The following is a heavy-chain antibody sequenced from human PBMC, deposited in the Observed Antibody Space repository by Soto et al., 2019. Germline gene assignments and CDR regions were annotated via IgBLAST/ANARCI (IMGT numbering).Heavy chain of an antibody. Sequence: EVQLLESGGGLVQPGGSLRLSCAASGFTFKSWALSWVRQAPGKGLEWVSGISGGGEKIYYADSVKGRFTISRDNSKNTVSLQMNSLRVEDTALYYCARGGRFLEWSPNAYWGQGTLVTVSS. CDR2: ISGGGEKI. V-gene: IGHV3-23*01. CDR1: GFTFKSWA. J-gene: IGHJ4*02. D-gene: IGHD3-3*01. CDR3: ARGGRFLEWSPNAY.